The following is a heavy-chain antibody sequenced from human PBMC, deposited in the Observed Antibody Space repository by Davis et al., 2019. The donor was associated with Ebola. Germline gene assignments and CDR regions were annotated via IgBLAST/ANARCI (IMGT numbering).Heavy chain of an antibody. V-gene: IGHV3-64D*06. J-gene: IGHJ4*02. Sequence: GGSLRLSCSVSGFTFSTYAMHWVRQAPGRGLEYVSAINNNGDTIYYTDSVKGRFTISRDNSKNTLYLQMSSLRPEDTAVYYCVKDRGFLIRDFDYWGQGALVTVSS. D-gene: IGHD3-10*01. CDR3: VKDRGFLIRDFDY. CDR2: INNNGDTI. CDR1: GFTFSTYA.